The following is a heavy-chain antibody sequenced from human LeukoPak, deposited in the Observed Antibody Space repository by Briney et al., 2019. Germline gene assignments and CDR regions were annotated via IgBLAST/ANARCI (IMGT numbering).Heavy chain of an antibody. Sequence: GGSLRLSCAASGFTFDDYAMHWVRQAPGKGLEWVSGISWNSGSIGYADSVKGRFTISRDNAKNSLYLQMNSLRAEDTALYYCAKADQWLVQDNYFDYWGQETLVTVSP. V-gene: IGHV3-9*01. CDR2: ISWNSGSI. J-gene: IGHJ4*02. D-gene: IGHD6-19*01. CDR1: GFTFDDYA. CDR3: AKADQWLVQDNYFDY.